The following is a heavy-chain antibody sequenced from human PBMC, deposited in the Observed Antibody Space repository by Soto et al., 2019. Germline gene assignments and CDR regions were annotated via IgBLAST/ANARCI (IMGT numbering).Heavy chain of an antibody. V-gene: IGHV1-69*04. D-gene: IGHD4-17*01. CDR1: GGTFSSYT. CDR3: SKEGVYGHCT. Sequence: QVQLVQSGAEVKKPGSSVKVSCKASGGTFSSYTISWVRQAPGQGLEWMGRIIHILGIANYAQKFQGRVTITADKSTTPAYMELSSLNSEDTAFSYCSKEGVYGHCTWRQGPLVTVSS. J-gene: IGHJ5*02. CDR2: IIHILGIA.